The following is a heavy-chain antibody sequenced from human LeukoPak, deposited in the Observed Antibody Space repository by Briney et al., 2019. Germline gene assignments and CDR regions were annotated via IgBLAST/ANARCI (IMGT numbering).Heavy chain of an antibody. CDR2: ISAYNGNT. Sequence: ASVKVSCKASVYTFTSYGISWVRQAPGQGLERMGWISAYNGNTNYAQKLQGRVTMTTDTSTSTAYMELRGLRSDDTAVYYCASSPGSSVSGVFDYWGQGTLVTVSS. CDR3: ASSPGSSVSGVFDY. D-gene: IGHD6-19*01. V-gene: IGHV1-18*01. CDR1: VYTFTSYG. J-gene: IGHJ4*02.